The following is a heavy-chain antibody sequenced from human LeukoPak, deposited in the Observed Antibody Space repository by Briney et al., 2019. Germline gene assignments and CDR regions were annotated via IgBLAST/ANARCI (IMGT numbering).Heavy chain of an antibody. D-gene: IGHD1-7*01. V-gene: IGHV5-10-1*01. CDR3: ARQGRNYDYNWFDP. CDR1: GYTL. Sequence: GESLRISCKGPGYTLISWVRQMPGKGLEWMGRIDPSDSYTNYSPSFQGHVTISADKSISTAYLQWSSLKASDTAMYYCARQGRNYDYNWFDPWGQGTLVTVSS. J-gene: IGHJ5*02. CDR2: IDPSDSYT.